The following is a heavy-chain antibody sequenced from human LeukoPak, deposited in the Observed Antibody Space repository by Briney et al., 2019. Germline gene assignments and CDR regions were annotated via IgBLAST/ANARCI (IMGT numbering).Heavy chain of an antibody. J-gene: IGHJ4*02. CDR3: TRGSTGQLDN. CDR2: MNPNSGNT. Sequence: ASVKVSCKASGYTFTSCDINWVRQATGQGLEWMGWMNPNSGNTGYGQSFQGRITMTRDISIGTAYMELSNLTSEDTAIYYCTRGSTGQLDNWGQGTLVTVSA. CDR1: GYTFTSCD. V-gene: IGHV1-8*01. D-gene: IGHD1-1*01.